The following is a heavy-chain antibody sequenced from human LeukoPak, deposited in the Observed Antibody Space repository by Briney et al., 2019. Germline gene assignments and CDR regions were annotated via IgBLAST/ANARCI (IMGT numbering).Heavy chain of an antibody. D-gene: IGHD3-3*01. V-gene: IGHV4-39*07. Sequence: SETLSLTCTVSGGSISSSSYYWGWIRQPPGKGLEWIGSIYYSGSTYYNPSLKSRVTISVDTSKNQFSLKLSSVTAADTAVYYCASPKITIYGIDAFDIWGQGTMVTVSS. CDR1: GGSISSSSYY. CDR2: IYYSGST. J-gene: IGHJ3*02. CDR3: ASPKITIYGIDAFDI.